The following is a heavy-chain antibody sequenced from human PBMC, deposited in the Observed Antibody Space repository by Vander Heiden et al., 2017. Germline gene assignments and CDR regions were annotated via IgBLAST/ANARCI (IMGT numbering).Heavy chain of an antibody. Sequence: EVQLVETGGGLIQSGGSLRLSCAASGFTVSSNYMSWVRQAPGEGLGWVSFIYSGGSTDYADSVKGRFTISRDNSKNTLYLQMNSLRAEDTAVYYCARYSSSDAFDIWGQGTMVTVSS. CDR2: IYSGGST. CDR3: ARYSSSDAFDI. V-gene: IGHV3-53*02. J-gene: IGHJ3*02. CDR1: GFTVSSNY. D-gene: IGHD6-13*01.